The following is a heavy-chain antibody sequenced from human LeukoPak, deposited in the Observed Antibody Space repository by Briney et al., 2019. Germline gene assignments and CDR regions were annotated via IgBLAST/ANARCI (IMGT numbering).Heavy chain of an antibody. CDR3: AKDMRVLAGALNAFDI. J-gene: IGHJ3*02. V-gene: IGHV3-30*18. D-gene: IGHD2-8*02. CDR2: ISCDGSNK. CDR1: GFTFSSYG. Sequence: GGSLRLSCAASGFTFSSYGMHWVRQAPGKGLEWVAVISCDGSNKYYADSVKGRFTISRDNSKNTLYLQMNSLRAEDTAVYYCAKDMRVLAGALNAFDIWGQGTMVTVSS.